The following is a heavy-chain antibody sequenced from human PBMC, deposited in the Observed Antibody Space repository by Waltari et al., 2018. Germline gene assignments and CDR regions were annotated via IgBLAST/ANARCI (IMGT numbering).Heavy chain of an antibody. J-gene: IGHJ4*02. CDR1: GGSFSGYY. V-gene: IGHV4-34*01. CDR3: ARTLRYYDFWSGYYTRYYFDY. CDR2: INHSGST. D-gene: IGHD3-3*01. Sequence: QVQLQQWGAGLLKPSETLSLTCAVYGGSFSGYYWSWIRQPPGKGLEWVWEINHSGSTNYTPSLKSRVTISVDTSKNQFSLKLSSVTAADTAVYYCARTLRYYDFWSGYYTRYYFDYWGQGTLVTVSS.